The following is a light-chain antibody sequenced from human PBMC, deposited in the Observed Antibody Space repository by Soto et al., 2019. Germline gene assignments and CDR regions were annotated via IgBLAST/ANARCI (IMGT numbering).Light chain of an antibody. CDR1: QGIRNY. CDR3: QYLNSFPLT. V-gene: IGKV1-9*01. CDR2: LAS. Sequence: IQLTQSPSSLSASVRDRVTITCRASQGIRNYLAWYQQKPGKAPNLLIYLASTLQGGVPSRFSGSGSGTDFSLTISSLQPEDVATYYCQYLNSFPLTFGGGTKVELK. J-gene: IGKJ4*01.